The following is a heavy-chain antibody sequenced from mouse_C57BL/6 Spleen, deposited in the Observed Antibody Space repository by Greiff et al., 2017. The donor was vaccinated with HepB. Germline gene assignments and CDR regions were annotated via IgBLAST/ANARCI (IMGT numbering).Heavy chain of an antibody. V-gene: IGHV1-7*01. CDR1: GYTFTSYW. CDR3: ARGMGYYGSSGYYYAMDY. D-gene: IGHD1-1*01. J-gene: IGHJ4*01. Sequence: QVQLKQSGAELAKPGASVKLSCKASGYTFTSYWMHWVKQRPGQGLEWIGYINPSSGYTKYNQKFKDKATLTADKSSSTAYMQLSSLTYEDSAVYYCARGMGYYGSSGYYYAMDYWGQGTSVTVSS. CDR2: INPSSGYT.